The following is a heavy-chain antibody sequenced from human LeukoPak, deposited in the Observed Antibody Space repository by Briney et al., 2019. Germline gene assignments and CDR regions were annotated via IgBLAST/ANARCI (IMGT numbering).Heavy chain of an antibody. CDR2: INTDGSST. V-gene: IGHV3-74*01. CDR1: GFTFSSYW. J-gene: IGHJ4*02. Sequence: PGGSLRLSCAASGFTFSSYWMHWVRQAPGKGLVWVSRINTDGSSTSYADSVKGRFTISRDNSKNTLYLQMNSLRAEDTAVYYCARDRVATIYYFDYWGQGTLVTVSS. CDR3: ARDRVATIYYFDY. D-gene: IGHD5-12*01.